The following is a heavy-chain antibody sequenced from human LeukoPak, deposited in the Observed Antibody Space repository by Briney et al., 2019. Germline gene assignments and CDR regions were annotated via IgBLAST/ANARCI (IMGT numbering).Heavy chain of an antibody. V-gene: IGHV3-23*01. J-gene: IGHJ4*02. Sequence: SGGSLRLSCAASGFTFSSYSMNWVRQAPGKGLEWVSAINSGGGTTSAESVKGRFTISRDNSKNTLYLQMNSLRAEDTAVYYCAKGSDGAGSYRPFDYWGQGTLVTVSS. CDR1: GFTFSSYS. D-gene: IGHD3-10*01. CDR2: INSGGGTT. CDR3: AKGSDGAGSYRPFDY.